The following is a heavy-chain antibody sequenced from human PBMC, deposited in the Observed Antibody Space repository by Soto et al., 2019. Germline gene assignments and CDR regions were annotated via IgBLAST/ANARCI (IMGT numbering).Heavy chain of an antibody. CDR1: GYTLTGYY. Sequence: ASVKVSCKASGYTLTGYYMHWVRQAPGQGLEWMGWINPNSGGTNYAQKFQGWVTMTRDTSISTAYMELSRLRSDDTAVYYCARALPPITMVRGVPSGYYYGMDVWGQGTTVTVSS. D-gene: IGHD3-10*01. CDR2: INPNSGGT. CDR3: ARALPPITMVRGVPSGYYYGMDV. V-gene: IGHV1-2*04. J-gene: IGHJ6*02.